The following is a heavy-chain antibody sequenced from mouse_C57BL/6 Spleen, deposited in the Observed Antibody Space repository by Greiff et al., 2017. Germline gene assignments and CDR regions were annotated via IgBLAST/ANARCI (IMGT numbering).Heavy chain of an antibody. CDR1: GYSFTDYN. CDR3: ASITTVPYYFDY. V-gene: IGHV1-39*01. CDR2: INPNYGTT. D-gene: IGHD1-1*01. J-gene: IGHJ2*01. Sequence: EVQLQESGPELVKPGASVKISCKASGYSFTDYNMNWVKQSNGKSLEWLGVINPNYGTTSYNQKFKGKATLTVDQSSSTAYMQLNSLTSEDAAVYYCASITTVPYYFDYWGQGTTLTVSS.